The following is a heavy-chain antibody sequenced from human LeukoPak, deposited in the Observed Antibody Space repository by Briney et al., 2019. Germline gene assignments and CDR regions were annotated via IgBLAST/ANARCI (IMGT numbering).Heavy chain of an antibody. J-gene: IGHJ4*02. CDR3: ARGLTWIQLWLY. D-gene: IGHD5-18*01. CDR1: GGSFSGYY. CDR2: INHSGST. Sequence: SETLSLTCAVYGGSFSGYYWSWIRQPPGKGLEWIGEINHSGSTNYNPSLKSRVTISVDTSKNQFSLKLSSVTAADTAVYYCARGLTWIQLWLYWGQGTLVTVSS. V-gene: IGHV4-34*01.